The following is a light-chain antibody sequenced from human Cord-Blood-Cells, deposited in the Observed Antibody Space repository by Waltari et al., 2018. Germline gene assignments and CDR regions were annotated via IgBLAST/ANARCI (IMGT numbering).Light chain of an antibody. J-gene: IGLJ2*01. V-gene: IGLV2-14*01. CDR1: SSDVGGYNS. CDR3: SSYTSSSTVV. CDR2: EVS. Sequence: QSALTPPASVSGSPGQSITIPCPGTSSDVGGYNSVSWYQQHPGKAPKLMIYEVSNRPSGVSNRFSGSKSGNTASLTISGLQAEDEADYYCSSYTSSSTVVFGGGTKLTVL.